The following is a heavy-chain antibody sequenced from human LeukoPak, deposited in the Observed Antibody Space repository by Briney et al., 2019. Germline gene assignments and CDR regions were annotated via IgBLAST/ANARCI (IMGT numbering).Heavy chain of an antibody. CDR3: ARVRDYYDSSGYYSYYFDY. J-gene: IGHJ4*02. D-gene: IGHD3-22*01. V-gene: IGHV3-7*01. CDR2: IKQDGSEK. CDR1: GFTFSSYW. Sequence: GGSLRLSCAASGFTFSSYWMSWVRQAPGKGLEWVANIKQDGSEKYYVDSVKGRFTISRDNAKNSLYLQMNCLRAEDTAVYYCARVRDYYDSSGYYSYYFDYWGQGTLVTVSS.